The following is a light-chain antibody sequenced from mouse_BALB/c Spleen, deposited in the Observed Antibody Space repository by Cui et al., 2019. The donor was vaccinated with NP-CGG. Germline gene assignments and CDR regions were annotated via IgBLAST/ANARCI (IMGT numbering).Light chain of an antibody. CDR2: GTN. V-gene: IGLV1*01. J-gene: IGLJ1*01. Sequence: QADVPYATVLTTSPGETVTLTCRSSTGAVTTSNYANWVQEKPDHLFTGLIGGTNNRTPGVPARFSGSLIGDKAALTITGAQTEDEAIYFCALWYSNQWVFGGGTKLTVL. CDR3: ALWYSNQWV. CDR1: TGAVTTSNY.